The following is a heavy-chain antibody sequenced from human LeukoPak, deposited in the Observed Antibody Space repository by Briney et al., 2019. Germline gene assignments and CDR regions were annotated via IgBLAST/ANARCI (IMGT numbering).Heavy chain of an antibody. Sequence: PGGSLRLSCAASGFTFSSNAMHWVRQAPGKGLEWVAVITYDGSNKYYADSVKGRFTISRDNSKNTLYLLMNSLRAEDTAVYYCTRGLLGAPTSYFDYWGQGTLVTVSS. V-gene: IGHV3-30-3*01. J-gene: IGHJ4*02. CDR2: ITYDGSNK. CDR1: GFTFSSNA. CDR3: TRGLLGAPTSYFDY. D-gene: IGHD1-26*01.